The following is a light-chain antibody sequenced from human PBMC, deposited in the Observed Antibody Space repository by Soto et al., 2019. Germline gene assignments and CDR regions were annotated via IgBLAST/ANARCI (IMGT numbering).Light chain of an antibody. CDR2: GAX. CDR3: QQYNNWPPWT. J-gene: IGKJ1*01. CDR1: QSVSNNY. V-gene: IGKV3-20*01. Sequence: EIVLTQSPGTLSLSPGERATLSCRASQSVSNNYLAWYQQKPGQAPRLLIXGAXNRATGIPDRFSGSGSGTDFTLTISRLEPEDFAVYYCQQYNNWPPWTFGQGTTADIK.